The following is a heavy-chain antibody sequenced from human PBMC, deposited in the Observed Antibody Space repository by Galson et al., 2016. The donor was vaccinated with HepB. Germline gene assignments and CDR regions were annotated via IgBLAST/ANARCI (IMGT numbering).Heavy chain of an antibody. CDR3: ARAGLISRWAEIDS. Sequence: SVKVSCKASGFIFTGYDLHWVRQAPGQGPEWMGWIKPDSGDTHYAPKFQGRVTMTRDTSISTAYLEVKSLQSDDTAVYYCARAGLISRWAEIDSWGQGTLVTVSS. CDR2: IKPDSGDT. D-gene: IGHD5-24*01. V-gene: IGHV1-2*02. J-gene: IGHJ4*02. CDR1: GFIFTGYD.